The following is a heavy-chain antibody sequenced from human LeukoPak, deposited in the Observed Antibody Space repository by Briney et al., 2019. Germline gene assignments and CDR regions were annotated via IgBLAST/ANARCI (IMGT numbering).Heavy chain of an antibody. CDR3: ARAGVPRCSSTSCYYWFDP. D-gene: IGHD2-2*01. CDR2: IIPIFGTA. CDR1: GGTFSSYA. Sequence: ASVKVSCKASGGTFSSYAISWVRQAPGQGLEWMGGIIPIFGTANYAQKFQGRVTITADESTSTAYMELSSLRSDDTAVYYCARAGVPRCSSTSCYYWFDPWGQGTLVTVSS. V-gene: IGHV1-69*13. J-gene: IGHJ5*02.